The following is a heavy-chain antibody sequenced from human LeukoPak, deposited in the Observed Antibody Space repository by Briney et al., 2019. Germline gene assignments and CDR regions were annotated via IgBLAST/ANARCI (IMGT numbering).Heavy chain of an antibody. V-gene: IGHV1-2*06. CDR1: GYTFTGYY. CDR2: INPNSGGT. D-gene: IGHD1-26*01. J-gene: IGHJ4*02. Sequence: ASVKVSCKASGYTFTGYYMHWVRQAPGQGLEWMGRINPNSGGTNYAQKFQGRVTITADESTSTAYMELSSLRSEDTAVYYCASPPRGYSGSHFDYWGQGTLVTVSS. CDR3: ASPPRGYSGSHFDY.